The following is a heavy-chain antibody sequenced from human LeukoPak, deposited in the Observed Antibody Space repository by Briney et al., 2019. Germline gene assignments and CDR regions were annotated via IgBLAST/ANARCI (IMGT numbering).Heavy chain of an antibody. Sequence: GGSPRLSCAASGFTFSSYAMSWVRQAPGKGLEWVSAISGSGGSTYYADSVKGRFTISRDNSKNTLYLQMNSLRAEDTAVYYCAKDRKDPTYYFDYWGQGTLVTVSS. V-gene: IGHV3-23*01. CDR2: ISGSGGST. J-gene: IGHJ4*02. CDR3: AKDRKDPTYYFDY. CDR1: GFTFSSYA.